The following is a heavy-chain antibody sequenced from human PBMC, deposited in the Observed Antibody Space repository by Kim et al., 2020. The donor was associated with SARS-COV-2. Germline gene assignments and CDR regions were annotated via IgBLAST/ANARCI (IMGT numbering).Heavy chain of an antibody. Sequence: ASVKVSCKASGYTFTSYAMHWVRQAPGQRLEWMGWINAGNGNTKYSQKFQGRVTITRDTSASTAYMELSSLRSEDTAVYYCARMVRGVHNWFDPWGQGTLVTISS. CDR1: GYTFTSYA. CDR3: ARMVRGVHNWFDP. D-gene: IGHD3-10*01. V-gene: IGHV1-3*01. CDR2: INAGNGNT. J-gene: IGHJ5*02.